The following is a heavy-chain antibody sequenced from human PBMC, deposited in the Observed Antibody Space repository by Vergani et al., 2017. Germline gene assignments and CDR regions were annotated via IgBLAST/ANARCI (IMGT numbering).Heavy chain of an antibody. CDR2: IRNKAYGGTT. CDR3: SRGRGYSFGYSDY. D-gene: IGHD5-18*01. V-gene: IGHV3-49*04. CDR1: GFTFGDYA. Sequence: EVHLLESGGGQVEAGGSLRLSCVASGFTFGDYAMTWVRQAPGKGLEWVAFIRNKAYGGTTEYAASVKGRFTISRDDSKRLAYLQLSGLKTEDTAVYFCSRGRGYSFGYSDYWGQGTLVTVSS. J-gene: IGHJ4*02.